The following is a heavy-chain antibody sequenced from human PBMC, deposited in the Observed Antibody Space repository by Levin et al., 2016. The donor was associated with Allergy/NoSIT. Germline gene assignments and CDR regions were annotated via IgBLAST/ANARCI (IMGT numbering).Heavy chain of an antibody. D-gene: IGHD3-10*01. V-gene: IGHV4-31*03. CDR1: GGSISSGGYY. Sequence: SETLSLTCTVSGGSISSGGYYWSWIRQHPGKGLEWIGYIYYSGSTYYNPSLKSRVTISVDTSKNQFSLKLSSVTAADTAVYYCAREGAGYYGSGASFDYWGQGTLVTVSS. CDR3: AREGAGYYGSGASFDY. J-gene: IGHJ4*02. CDR2: IYYSGST.